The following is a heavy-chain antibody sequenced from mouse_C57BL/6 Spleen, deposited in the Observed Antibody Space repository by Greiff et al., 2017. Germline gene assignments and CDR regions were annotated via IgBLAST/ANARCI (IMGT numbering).Heavy chain of an antibody. Sequence: QVQLKQSGAELVKPGASVKISCKASGYAFSSYWMNWVKQRPGKGLEWIGQIYPGDGDTNYNGKFKGKATLTADKSSSTAYMQLSSLTSEDSAVYFCARLAYYGSDGYEYYFDYWGQGTTHTVSS. CDR1: GYAFSSYW. V-gene: IGHV1-80*01. J-gene: IGHJ2*01. CDR3: ARLAYYGSDGYEYYFDY. D-gene: IGHD1-1*01. CDR2: IYPGDGDT.